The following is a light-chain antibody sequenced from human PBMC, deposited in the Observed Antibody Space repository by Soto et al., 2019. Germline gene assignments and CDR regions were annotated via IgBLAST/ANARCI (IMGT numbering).Light chain of an antibody. J-gene: IGKJ5*01. Sequence: EIVMTQSPATLSVSPGERATLSFRASQSVSNNYLAWYQQKPGQAPRLLIYDASNRATGIPARFSGSGSGTDFTLTISSLEPEDFAVYYCQQRSNWPPITFGQGTRLQIK. CDR1: QSVSNNY. CDR3: QQRSNWPPIT. CDR2: DAS. V-gene: IGKV3-11*01.